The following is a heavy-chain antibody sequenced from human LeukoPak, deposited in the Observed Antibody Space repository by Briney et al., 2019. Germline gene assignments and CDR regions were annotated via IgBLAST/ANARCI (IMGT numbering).Heavy chain of an antibody. D-gene: IGHD3-10*01. CDR1: GYSISSGYY. J-gene: IGHJ5*02. Sequence: SETLSLTCTVSGYSISSGYYWGWIRQPPGKGLEWIGSIYHSGSTNYNPSLKSRVTISVDTSKSQFSLKLSSVTAADTAVYYCARAAEGELLYNWFDPWGQGTLVTVSS. CDR3: ARAAEGELLYNWFDP. CDR2: IYHSGST. V-gene: IGHV4-38-2*02.